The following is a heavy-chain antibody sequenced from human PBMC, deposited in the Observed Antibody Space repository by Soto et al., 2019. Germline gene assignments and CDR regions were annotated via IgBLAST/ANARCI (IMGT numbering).Heavy chain of an antibody. Sequence: GGSLRLSCAASGFTFSNAWMSWVRQAPGKGLEWVGRIKSKSDGGTNDYAEPVKGRFTIERNDSKNTLYMQRNSIKTKDTAVYYCATVPAAATQDYWGQGTLVTVSS. CDR2: IKSKSDGGTN. V-gene: IGHV3-15*01. CDR3: ATVPAAATQDY. D-gene: IGHD2-15*01. CDR1: GFTFSNAW. J-gene: IGHJ4*02.